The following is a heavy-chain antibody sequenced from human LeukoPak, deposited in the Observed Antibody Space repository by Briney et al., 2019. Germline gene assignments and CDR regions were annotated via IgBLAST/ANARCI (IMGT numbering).Heavy chain of an antibody. J-gene: IGHJ4*02. D-gene: IGHD4-17*01. CDR1: GYTFTTYG. V-gene: IGHV1-18*01. CDR2: INPYNGNT. CDR3: AREIYGRFDS. Sequence: GASVKVSCKASGYTFTTYGISWVRQAPGQGLEWMGWINPYNGNTNYAQKFQGRVTLTTDTSTSTAYMDLRSLRSDDTAMYYCAREIYGRFDSWGQGTLVTVSS.